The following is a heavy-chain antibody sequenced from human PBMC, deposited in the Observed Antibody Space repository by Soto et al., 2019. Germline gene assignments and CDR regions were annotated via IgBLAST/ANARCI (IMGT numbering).Heavy chain of an antibody. Sequence: QVQLVQSGAEVKMPGASVKVSCKASGYTFNSYGISWVRQAPGQGLEWMGWISPYNGDTNSAPKLQGRLTMTTDTSTCTAYMELRSLRSDDTAVYYCTRDDRQADYGAKWYFDLWGRGTLVTVSS. V-gene: IGHV1-18*01. CDR2: ISPYNGDT. CDR3: TRDDRQADYGAKWYFDL. CDR1: GYTFNSYG. D-gene: IGHD4-17*01. J-gene: IGHJ2*01.